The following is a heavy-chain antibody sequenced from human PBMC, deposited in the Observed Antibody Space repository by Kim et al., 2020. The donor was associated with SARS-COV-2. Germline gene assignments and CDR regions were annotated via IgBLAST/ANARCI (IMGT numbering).Heavy chain of an antibody. CDR2: ISSSSSTI. CDR3: ARDYRVMTAVYYFDY. Sequence: GGSLRLSCAASGFTFSSYSMNWVRQAPGKGLEWVSYISSSSSTIYYADSVKGRFTISRDNAKNSLYLQMNSLRDEDTAVYYCARDYRVMTAVYYFDYWGQGTLVTVSS. CDR1: GFTFSSYS. V-gene: IGHV3-48*02. J-gene: IGHJ4*02. D-gene: IGHD2-2*01.